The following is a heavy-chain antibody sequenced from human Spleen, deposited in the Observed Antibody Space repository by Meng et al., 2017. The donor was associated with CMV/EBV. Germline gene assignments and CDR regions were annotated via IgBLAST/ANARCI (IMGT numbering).Heavy chain of an antibody. CDR1: GFTFSSFW. V-gene: IGHV3-74*01. D-gene: IGHD2-2*01. CDR2: INSDGSST. Sequence: GESLKISCAASGFTFSSFWVHWVRQAPGKGLVWVSRINSDGSSTSYADSVKGRFTISRDNAKNTLYLQMNSLRSDDTAVYYCARVKRAKDIVVVPATYSSSSRVIDYWGQGTLVTVSS. J-gene: IGHJ4*02. CDR3: ARVKRAKDIVVVPATYSSSSRVIDY.